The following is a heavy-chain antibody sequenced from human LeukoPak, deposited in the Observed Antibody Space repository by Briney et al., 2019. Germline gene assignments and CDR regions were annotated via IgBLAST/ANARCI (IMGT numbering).Heavy chain of an antibody. Sequence: GGSLRLSCAASGFTFDAYAMHWVSPAAGKGLEWVSGISWNSGSIGYADSVKGLFTIARDNAKNSLYLQMNRLRAEDTVLYYCAKDLGPLVGGSSGFDDWGQGTLVTVSS. D-gene: IGHD6-6*01. CDR3: AKDLGPLVGGSSGFDD. CDR1: GFTFDAYA. CDR2: ISWNSGSI. J-gene: IGHJ4*02. V-gene: IGHV3-9*01.